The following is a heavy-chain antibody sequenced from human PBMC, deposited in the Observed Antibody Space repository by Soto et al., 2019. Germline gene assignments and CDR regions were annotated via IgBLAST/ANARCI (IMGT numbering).Heavy chain of an antibody. CDR3: ATGYNYDY. D-gene: IGHD1-1*01. CDR2: IKSKPNGETI. V-gene: IGHV3-15*07. J-gene: IGHJ4*02. Sequence: EVQLVESGGGLVTPGGSLRLSCVGSGFIFSNAWINWVRQTPGKGLEWVGRIKSKPNGETIDYAAPVKGRFTISRDDSRSTVDLQMNSLRNEDTAVYFCATGYNYDYWGRGTLVIVSS. CDR1: GFIFSNAW.